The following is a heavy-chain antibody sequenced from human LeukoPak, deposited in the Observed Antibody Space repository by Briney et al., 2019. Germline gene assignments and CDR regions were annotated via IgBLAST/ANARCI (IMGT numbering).Heavy chain of an antibody. CDR3: AREGRIAVAGKEDY. Sequence: GGSLRLSCAASGFTFSSYWMSWVRQAPGKGLEWVANIKQDGSEKYYVDSVKGRFTISRDNAKNSLYLQMNSLRAEDTAVYYCAREGRIAVAGKEDYWGQGTLVTVSS. V-gene: IGHV3-7*01. CDR2: IKQDGSEK. J-gene: IGHJ4*02. CDR1: GFTFSSYW. D-gene: IGHD6-19*01.